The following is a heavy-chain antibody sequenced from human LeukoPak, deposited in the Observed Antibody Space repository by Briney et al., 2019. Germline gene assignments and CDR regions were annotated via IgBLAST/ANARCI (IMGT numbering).Heavy chain of an antibody. V-gene: IGHV3-23*01. CDR1: GFTFSSYA. Sequence: GGSLRLSCAASGFTFSSYAMSWVRQAPGKGLEWVSAISGSGGSTYYADSVKGRFTISRDNSKNTLYLQMTSLRAEDTAVYYCAKDPTMIVGVMPDCWGQGTLVTVSS. J-gene: IGHJ4*02. D-gene: IGHD3-22*01. CDR2: ISGSGGST. CDR3: AKDPTMIVGVMPDC.